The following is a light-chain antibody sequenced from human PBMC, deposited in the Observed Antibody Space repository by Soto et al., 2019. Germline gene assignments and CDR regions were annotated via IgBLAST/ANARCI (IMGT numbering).Light chain of an antibody. CDR3: QQSYSTPRT. J-gene: IGKJ1*01. V-gene: IGKV1-39*01. CDR1: QTISSY. Sequence: DIQMTQSPSSLSASVGDRVTITCRASQTISSYLNWYQQKPGKAPKLLIYAASSLQSGVPSRFSGTGSGTEFTLTVSSLQPEDFATYYCQQSYSTPRTFAQGTKVDIK. CDR2: AAS.